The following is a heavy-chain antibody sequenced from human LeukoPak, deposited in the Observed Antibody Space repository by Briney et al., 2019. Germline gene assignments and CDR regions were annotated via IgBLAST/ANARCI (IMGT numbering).Heavy chain of an antibody. CDR3: ARGHHIGSPGHWFDP. CDR1: GYTFTGYY. CDR2: INPNSGGT. V-gene: IGHV1-2*02. J-gene: IGHJ5*02. D-gene: IGHD5-12*01. Sequence: ASVKVSCKASGYTFTGYYMHWVRQAPGQGLEWMGWINPNSGGTNFAQKFQVRVTMTRDTSISTAYMELNRLRSDDTAVYYCARGHHIGSPGHWFDPWGQGTLVIVSS.